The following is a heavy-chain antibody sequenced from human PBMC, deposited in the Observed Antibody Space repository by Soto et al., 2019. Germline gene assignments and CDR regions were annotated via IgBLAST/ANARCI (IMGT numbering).Heavy chain of an antibody. D-gene: IGHD2-15*01. CDR2: INIDGSST. CDR3: ARGRGYCSGSSCYVDL. V-gene: IGHV3-74*01. CDR1: GFTFSSYW. J-gene: IGHJ5*02. Sequence: GGSLRLSCAASGFTFSSYWMHWVRQAPGKGLVWVSRINIDGSSTSYADSAKGRFTISRDNAKNTLYLQMNSLRVEDTAVYYCARGRGYCSGSSCYVDLWGQGTLVTVSS.